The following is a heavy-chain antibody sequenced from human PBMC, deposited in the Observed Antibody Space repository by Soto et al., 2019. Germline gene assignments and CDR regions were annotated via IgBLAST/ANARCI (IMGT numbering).Heavy chain of an antibody. CDR1: GGTFSSYA. V-gene: IGHV1-69*01. Sequence: QVQLVQFGAEVKKPGSSVKVSCKASGGTFSSYAISWVQQAPGQGLEWMGGIIPIFATANYAQKFQGRVMITVDESTSTAYMELSSLRSEDTAVYYCARSVSFRYQLLKRGMDVWGQGTTVTVSS. D-gene: IGHD2-2*01. J-gene: IGHJ6*02. CDR3: ARSVSFRYQLLKRGMDV. CDR2: IIPIFATA.